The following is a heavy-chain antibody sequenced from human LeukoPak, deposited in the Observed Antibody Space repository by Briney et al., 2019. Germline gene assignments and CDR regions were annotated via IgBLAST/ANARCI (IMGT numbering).Heavy chain of an antibody. Sequence: GGSLTLSCAASGFTFTSYAMSWVRQAPGNWLEWVSAISGSGGSTYYADSVKGRFTISRDNSKNPLYLQTNSLRAEDTAVYYRAKEDLEGAFDSWGQGTLVTVSS. CDR3: AKEDLEGAFDS. CDR2: ISGSGGST. D-gene: IGHD1-26*01. V-gene: IGHV3-23*01. J-gene: IGHJ4*02. CDR1: GFTFTSYA.